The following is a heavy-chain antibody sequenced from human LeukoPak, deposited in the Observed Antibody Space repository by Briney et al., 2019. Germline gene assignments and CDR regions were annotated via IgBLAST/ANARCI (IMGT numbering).Heavy chain of an antibody. CDR1: GFTLNNYG. CDR2: ISYDGSDK. Sequence: PGGSLRLSCAASGFTLNNYGMHWVRQAPGKGLEWVAAISYDGSDKYYADSVRGRFTISRDSSKNTLYLQMNSLRAEDTAVYYCARYSGNYGLDYWGQGTLVTVSS. CDR3: ARYSGNYGLDY. D-gene: IGHD4-17*01. V-gene: IGHV3-30*03. J-gene: IGHJ4*02.